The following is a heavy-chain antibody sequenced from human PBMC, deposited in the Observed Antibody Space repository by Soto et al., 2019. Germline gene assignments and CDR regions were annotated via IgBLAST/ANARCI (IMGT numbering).Heavy chain of an antibody. CDR3: ARGEVLLWFGELLSNIDY. J-gene: IGHJ4*02. CDR2: IWYDGSNK. Sequence: QVQLVESGGGVVQPGRSLRLSCAASGFTFSSYGMHWVRQAPGKGLEWVAVIWYDGSNKYYADSVKGRFTISRDNSKNPLYLQMNSLRAEDTAVYYCARGEVLLWFGELLSNIDYWGQGTLVTVSS. V-gene: IGHV3-33*01. CDR1: GFTFSSYG. D-gene: IGHD3-10*01.